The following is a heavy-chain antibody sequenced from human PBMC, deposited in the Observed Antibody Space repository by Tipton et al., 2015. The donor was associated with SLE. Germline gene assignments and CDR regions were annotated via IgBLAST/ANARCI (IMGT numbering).Heavy chain of an antibody. CDR2: IFHSGIT. D-gene: IGHD6-19*01. V-gene: IGHV4-30-2*01. CDR1: GASIGSGGYS. CDR3: ARVGQQWLVPRGYFDY. Sequence: TLSLTCAVSGASIGSGGYSWNWIRQPPGKGLQWIGYIFHSGITYYNPSLNSRVALSVDTSKNQFSLKVYSMTAADTATYYCARVGQQWLVPRGYFDYWGQGTQVTVSS. J-gene: IGHJ4*02.